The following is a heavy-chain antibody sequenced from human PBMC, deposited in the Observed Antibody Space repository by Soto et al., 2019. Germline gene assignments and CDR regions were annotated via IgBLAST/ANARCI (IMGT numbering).Heavy chain of an antibody. CDR1: GGSISSSNW. D-gene: IGHD5-18*01. V-gene: IGHV4-4*02. J-gene: IGHJ4*02. Sequence: SSETLSLTCAVSGGSISSSNWWSWVRQPPGKGLEWIGEIYHSGSTNYNPSLKSRVTISVDKSKNQFSLKLSSVTAADTAVYYCARWIQLWPATGFDYWGQGTLVTVSS. CDR2: IYHSGST. CDR3: ARWIQLWPATGFDY.